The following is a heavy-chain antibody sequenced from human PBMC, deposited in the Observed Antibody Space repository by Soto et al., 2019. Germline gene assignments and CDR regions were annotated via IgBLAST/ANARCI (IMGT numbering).Heavy chain of an antibody. Sequence: EVQLVDSGGDLVQPGGSLRLSCAASGFTFSHYWMTWVRQAPGKGLEWVANINQDGSVKTYLDSMKGRLTISGDNAQDSLYLQMDSLRAEDTAVYYCGRDPGYGALDYWGQGTLVTVSA. D-gene: IGHD4-17*01. CDR2: INQDGSVK. V-gene: IGHV3-7*01. J-gene: IGHJ4*02. CDR3: GRDPGYGALDY. CDR1: GFTFSHYW.